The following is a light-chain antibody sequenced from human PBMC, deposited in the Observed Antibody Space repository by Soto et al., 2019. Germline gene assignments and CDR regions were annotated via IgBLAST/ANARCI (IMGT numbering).Light chain of an antibody. CDR3: AAWDVTLKVL. J-gene: IGLJ2*01. CDR1: TSNVGSNT. Sequence: QSVLTQPPSASGTPGQRVTISCSGSTSNVGSNTVTWYQQFPGAAPKVLIYANDQRPSGVPDRFSGSKSGTSASLAISGLQSEDEADYYCAAWDVTLKVLIGGGTKLTVL. CDR2: AND. V-gene: IGLV1-44*01.